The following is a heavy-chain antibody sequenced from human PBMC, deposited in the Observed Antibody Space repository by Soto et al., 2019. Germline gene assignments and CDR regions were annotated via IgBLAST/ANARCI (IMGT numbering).Heavy chain of an antibody. CDR3: ARVLWYDFWSGYYTSGYFDY. CDR1: GYTFTSYG. J-gene: IGHJ4*02. Sequence: XSVKASCKASGYTFTSYGISWVRQAPGQGLEWMGWISAYNGNTNYAQKLQGRVTMTTDTSTSTAYMELRSLRSDDTAVYYCARVLWYDFWSGYYTSGYFDYWGQGTLVTVSS. CDR2: ISAYNGNT. V-gene: IGHV1-18*04. D-gene: IGHD3-3*01.